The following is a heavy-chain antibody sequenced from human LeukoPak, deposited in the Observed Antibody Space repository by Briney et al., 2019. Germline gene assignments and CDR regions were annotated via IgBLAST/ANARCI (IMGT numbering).Heavy chain of an antibody. CDR3: ARSREESYGDYVIWFDP. CDR1: GGSFSGYY. V-gene: IGHV4-31*11. CDR2: IYYSGST. D-gene: IGHD4-17*01. J-gene: IGHJ5*02. Sequence: NPSETLSLTCAVYGGSFSGYYWSWIRQHPGKGLEWIGYIYYSGSTYYNPSLKSRVTISVDTSKNQFSLKLSSVTAADTAVYYCARSREESYGDYVIWFDPWGQGTLVTVSS.